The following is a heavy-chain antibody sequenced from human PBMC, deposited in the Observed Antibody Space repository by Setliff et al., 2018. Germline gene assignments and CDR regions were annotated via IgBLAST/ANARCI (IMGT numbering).Heavy chain of an antibody. D-gene: IGHD3-10*01. Sequence: SETLSLTCTVYGGSFSDYYWGWVRQPPGKGLEWIGEINHSGSTNYIPSLKSRVTISVDTSKNQFSLKLSSVTAADTAVYYCARHLLVQGTYHFDYWGQGSPVTVSS. CDR3: ARHLLVQGTYHFDY. CDR2: INHSGST. J-gene: IGHJ4*02. CDR1: GGSFSDYY. V-gene: IGHV4-34*01.